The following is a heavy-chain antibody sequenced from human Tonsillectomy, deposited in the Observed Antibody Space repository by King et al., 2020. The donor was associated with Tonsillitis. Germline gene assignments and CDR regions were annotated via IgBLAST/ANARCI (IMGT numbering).Heavy chain of an antibody. CDR1: GFSLSNAKMS. CDR2: IFSNDEK. D-gene: IGHD4-17*01. Sequence: QLTLKESGPVLVKPTETLTLTCTVSGFSLSNAKMSVSWIRQPPGKALEWLAHIFSNDEKSYSTSLKSILTISKDTSKSQVVLTMTNMEPVDTGTYYCARVTTVTKSYYYYGMDVWGQGTTVTVSS. CDR3: ARVTTVTKSYYYYGMDV. J-gene: IGHJ6*02. V-gene: IGHV2-26*01.